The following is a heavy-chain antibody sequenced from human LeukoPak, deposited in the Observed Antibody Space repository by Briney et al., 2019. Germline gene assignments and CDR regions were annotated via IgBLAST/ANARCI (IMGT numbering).Heavy chain of an antibody. V-gene: IGHV1-46*01. CDR1: GYTFTSYG. J-gene: IGHJ4*02. CDR3: ARDKLAVAGPFDY. D-gene: IGHD6-19*01. Sequence: ASVKVSCKASGYTFTSYGIAWVRQAPGQGLEWMGIINPSGGDTSYAQKFQGRVTMTRDTSTSTVYMEVSSLRSGDTAVYYCARDKLAVAGPFDYWGQGTLVTVSS. CDR2: INPSGGDT.